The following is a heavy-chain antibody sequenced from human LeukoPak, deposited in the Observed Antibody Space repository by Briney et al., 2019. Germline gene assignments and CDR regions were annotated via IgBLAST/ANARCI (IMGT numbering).Heavy chain of an antibody. J-gene: IGHJ3*02. CDR2: ISNDGSNK. D-gene: IGHD5-12*01. V-gene: IGHV3-30-3*01. CDR1: GFTFSSYA. Sequence: GGSRRLARAAAGFTFSSYAMHWVRQAPGKLLGWVEVISNDGSNKYYADCVKGRFTISRDNSKITLCLQMNSLRAEDTAVYYCARDFGSGLDDDAFDIWGQGTMVTVSS. CDR3: ARDFGSGLDDDAFDI.